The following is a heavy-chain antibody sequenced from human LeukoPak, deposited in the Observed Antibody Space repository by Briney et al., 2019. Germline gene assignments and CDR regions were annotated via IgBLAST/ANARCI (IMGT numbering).Heavy chain of an antibody. J-gene: IGHJ4*02. CDR3: ARVLAGTTEGADY. CDR2: INPNSGGT. V-gene: IGHV1-2*02. Sequence: ASVKVSCKASGYTFTGYYMHWVRQAPGQGLEWMGWINPNSGGTNYAQKFQGRVTMTRDTSISTAYMELSRLRSDDTAVYYCARVLAGTTEGADYWGQGTLVTVSS. D-gene: IGHD1-7*01. CDR1: GYTFTGYY.